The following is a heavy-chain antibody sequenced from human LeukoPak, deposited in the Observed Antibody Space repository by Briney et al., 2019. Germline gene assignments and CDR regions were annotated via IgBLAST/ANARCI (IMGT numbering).Heavy chain of an antibody. V-gene: IGHV3-30-3*01. D-gene: IGHD6-13*01. CDR2: ISYDGSNK. Sequence: GGSLRLSCAASGFTFSSYAMHWVRQAPGKGLEWVAVISYDGSNKYYADSVKGRFTISRDNSKNTLYLQMNSLRAEDTAVYYCARDDYRIAAAGLDYWGQGTLVTVSP. J-gene: IGHJ4*02. CDR1: GFTFSSYA. CDR3: ARDDYRIAAAGLDY.